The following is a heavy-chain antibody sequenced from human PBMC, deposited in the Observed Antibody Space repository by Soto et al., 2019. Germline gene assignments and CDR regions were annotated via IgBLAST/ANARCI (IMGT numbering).Heavy chain of an antibody. CDR2: ISYDGSNK. Sequence: GGSLRLSCAASGFTFSSYGMHWVRQAPGKGLEWVAVISYDGSNKYYADSVKGRFTISRDNSKNTLYLQMNSLRAEDTAVYYCAKDPNWIPPRSWVMPWFDPWGQGTLVTVSS. V-gene: IGHV3-30*18. J-gene: IGHJ5*02. CDR1: GFTFSSYG. D-gene: IGHD1-1*01. CDR3: AKDPNWIPPRSWVMPWFDP.